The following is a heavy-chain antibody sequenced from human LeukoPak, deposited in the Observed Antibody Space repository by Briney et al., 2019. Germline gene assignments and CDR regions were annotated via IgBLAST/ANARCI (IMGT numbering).Heavy chain of an antibody. CDR1: GFTFSDYW. CDR2: IKQDGSDK. V-gene: IGHV3-7*01. CDR3: TRANYCFDY. J-gene: IGHJ4*02. Sequence: GGSLRLSCAASGFTFSDYWMNWIRQAPGKGLEWVASIKQDGSDKYYVDSVKGRFTISKDNAKNSLYLQMNSLRGEDTAVYYCTRANYCFDYWGQGTLVTVSS.